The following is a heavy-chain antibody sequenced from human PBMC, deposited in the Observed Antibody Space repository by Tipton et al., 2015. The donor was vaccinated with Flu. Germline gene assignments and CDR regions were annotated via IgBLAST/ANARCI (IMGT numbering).Heavy chain of an antibody. D-gene: IGHD2-15*01. CDR3: ARATHLYCGGGTCYDPYFDY. CDR1: GYSISSGYY. J-gene: IGHJ4*01. V-gene: IGHV4-38-2*01. Sequence: TLSLTCAVSGYSISSGYYWGWIRQPPGKGLEWIGSISHSGTTYYNPSLKSRVTLSLDTPKNQFSLKLSSVTAADTAVYYCARATHLYCGGGTCYDPYFDYWGHGTLVTVSS. CDR2: ISHSGTT.